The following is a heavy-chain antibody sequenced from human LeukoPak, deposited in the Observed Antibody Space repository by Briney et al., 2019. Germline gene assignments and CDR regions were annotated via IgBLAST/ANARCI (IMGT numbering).Heavy chain of an antibody. CDR1: GGTFSSYA. CDR3: ARGSSSIYDFWSGYNDY. V-gene: IGHV1-69*05. Sequence: SVKVSCKASGGTFSSYAISWVRQAPGQGLEWVGGIIPIFGTANYAQKFQGRVTITTDESTSTAYMELSSLRSEDTAVYYCARGSSSIYDFWSGYNDYWGQGTLVTVSS. CDR2: IIPIFGTA. J-gene: IGHJ4*02. D-gene: IGHD3-3*01.